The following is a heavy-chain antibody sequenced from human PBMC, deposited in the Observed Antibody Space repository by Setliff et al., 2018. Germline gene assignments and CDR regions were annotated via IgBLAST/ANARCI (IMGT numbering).Heavy chain of an antibody. Sequence: SETLSLTCTVTGGSINSGPYYWTWIRQSAGKGLEWLGQIYSKGSMNYNPSLKSRVTISADSSKSQFFLRLTSVTAADTAIYYFARGESSGNNYPLLDYWGQGTLVTVSS. CDR3: ARGESSGNNYPLLDY. CDR2: IYSKGSM. V-gene: IGHV4-61*09. J-gene: IGHJ4*02. D-gene: IGHD5-18*01. CDR1: GGSINSGPYY.